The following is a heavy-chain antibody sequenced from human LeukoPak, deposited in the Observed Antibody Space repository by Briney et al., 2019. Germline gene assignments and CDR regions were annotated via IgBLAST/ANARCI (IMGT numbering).Heavy chain of an antibody. CDR2: IGTAGDT. Sequence: GGPLRLSCAASGFTFSSYDMHWVRQATGKGLEWVSAIGTAGDTYYPGSVKGRFTISRENAKNSLYLQMNSLRAGDTAVYYCARTYCSGGSCPLDYWGQGTLVTVSS. CDR1: GFTFSSYD. D-gene: IGHD2-15*01. CDR3: ARTYCSGGSCPLDY. J-gene: IGHJ4*02. V-gene: IGHV3-13*01.